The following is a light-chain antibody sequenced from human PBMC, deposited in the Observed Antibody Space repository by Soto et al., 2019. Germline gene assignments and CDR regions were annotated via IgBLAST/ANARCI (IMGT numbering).Light chain of an antibody. CDR3: QVWDSSSDHVV. V-gene: IGLV3-21*02. CDR2: DDS. J-gene: IGLJ2*01. CDR1: NIGSKS. Sequence: SYELTQPLSVSVAPGQTARITCGGNNIGSKSVHWYQQKPGQAPVLVVYDDSARPSGIPERFSGYNSGNTATLTISRVEAGDEADYYCQVWDSSSDHVVFGGGTKLTVL.